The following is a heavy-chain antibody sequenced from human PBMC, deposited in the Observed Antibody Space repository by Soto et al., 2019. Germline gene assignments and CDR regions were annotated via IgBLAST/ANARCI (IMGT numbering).Heavy chain of an antibody. V-gene: IGHV1-69*01. Sequence: GPQVKVSCKASGGTFSSYAISWVRQAPGQGLEWMGGIIPIFGTANYAQKFQGRVTITADESTSTAYMELSSLRSEDTAVYYCARGMDIVVVPAAIFNYGMDVWGQGTTVTSP. J-gene: IGHJ6*02. D-gene: IGHD2-2*03. CDR2: IIPIFGTA. CDR3: ARGMDIVVVPAAIFNYGMDV. CDR1: GGTFSSYA.